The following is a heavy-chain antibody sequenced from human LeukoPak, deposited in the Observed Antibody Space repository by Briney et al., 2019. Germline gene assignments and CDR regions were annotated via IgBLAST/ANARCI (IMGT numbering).Heavy chain of an antibody. CDR3: AREIVATVLFGY. CDR1: GGTFSGYT. D-gene: IGHD5-12*01. J-gene: IGHJ4*02. CDR2: IIPIFGTA. V-gene: IGHV1-69*13. Sequence: ASVKVSCKASGGTFSGYTISWVRQAPGQGLEWMGGIIPIFGTANYAQKFQGRVTITADESTSTAYMEPSSLRSEDTAVYYCAREIVATVLFGYWGQGTLVTVSS.